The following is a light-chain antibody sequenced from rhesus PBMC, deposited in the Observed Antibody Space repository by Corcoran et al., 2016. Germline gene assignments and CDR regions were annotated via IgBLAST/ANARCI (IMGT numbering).Light chain of an antibody. CDR2: DVI. J-gene: IGLJ1*01. CDR1: SSDIGGYNR. Sequence: QAAPTQSPSMSGSPGQSVTISCTGTSSDIGGYNRVSWYQQHPGKAPKLMIYDVIKRPSGVSDRFSGSKSANTASLTISGLQTEDGADYSCSSYASSGTFIFGSGTRLTVL. V-gene: IGLV2-13*03. CDR3: SSYASSGTFI.